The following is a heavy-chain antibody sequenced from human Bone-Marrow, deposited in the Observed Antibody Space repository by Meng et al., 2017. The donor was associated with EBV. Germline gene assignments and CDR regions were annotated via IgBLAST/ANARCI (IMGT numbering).Heavy chain of an antibody. J-gene: IGHJ5*02. Sequence: QVQLVQSGSELKKPGXSVTVSCKASGYTFTSYAMNWVRQAPGQGLEWMGWINTNTGNPTYAQGFTGRFVFSLDTSVSTAYLQISSLKAEDTAVYYCARIAAAVYHSPYNWFDPWGQGTLVTVSS. V-gene: IGHV7-4-1*02. D-gene: IGHD6-13*01. CDR3: ARIAAAVYHSPYNWFDP. CDR1: GYTFTSYA. CDR2: INTNTGNP.